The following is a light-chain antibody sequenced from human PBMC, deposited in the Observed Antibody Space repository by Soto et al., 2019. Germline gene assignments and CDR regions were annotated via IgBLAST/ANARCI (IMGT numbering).Light chain of an antibody. Sequence: QSVLTHPPSSSGTAGQMVTISCSGGDSNIGSNSVYWYQHLPRMAPKLLIYYNNQRPSGVPDRFSGSRSGTSASLAIVGLRSEDEAVYYCAAWDASLSACVFGNGTKVTGL. V-gene: IGLV1-47*02. CDR1: DSNIGSNS. CDR2: YNN. CDR3: AAWDASLSACV. J-gene: IGLJ1*01.